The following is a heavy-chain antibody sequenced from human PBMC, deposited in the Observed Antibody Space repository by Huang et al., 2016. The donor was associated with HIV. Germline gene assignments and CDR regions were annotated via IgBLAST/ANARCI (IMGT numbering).Heavy chain of an antibody. J-gene: IGHJ4*02. Sequence: EVQLVESGGGLVQPGTSLRLSCAASGFTFGDFNMNWVRQAPGKGLEWISYISSRSNSKLYADAVKGRFTSSRDNARNSLYLQLKSLRVEDTAVYYCARESCSGGTCYLFDFWGQGVLVTVSS. CDR3: ARESCSGGTCYLFDF. CDR2: ISSRSNSK. CDR1: GFTFGDFN. D-gene: IGHD2-15*01. V-gene: IGHV3-48*04.